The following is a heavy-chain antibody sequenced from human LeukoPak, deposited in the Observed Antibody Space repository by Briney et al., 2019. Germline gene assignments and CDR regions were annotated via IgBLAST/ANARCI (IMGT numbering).Heavy chain of an antibody. J-gene: IGHJ4*02. CDR1: GGSFSGYY. D-gene: IGHD3-22*01. V-gene: IGHV4-34*01. Sequence: PSETLCLTCAVYGGSFSGYYWSWIRQPPGKGLDWIGEINHSGSTNYNPSLKSRVTISVDTSKNQFSLKLSSLTAADTAVYYCAGYYYDSSGYYTFEYWGQGTLVTVSS. CDR2: INHSGST. CDR3: AGYYYDSSGYYTFEY.